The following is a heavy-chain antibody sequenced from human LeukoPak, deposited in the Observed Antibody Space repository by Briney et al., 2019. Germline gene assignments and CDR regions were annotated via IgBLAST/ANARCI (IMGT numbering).Heavy chain of an antibody. V-gene: IGHV4-59*01. J-gene: IGHJ4*02. CDR1: GGSISSYY. Sequence: PSETLSLTCTVSGGSISSYYWSWIRQPPGKGLEWIGYIYYSGSTNYNPSLKSRVTISVDTSKNQFSLKLSSVTAADTAVYYCARQGEIQHGSGSYYFDWWGQGTLVIVNS. D-gene: IGHD3-10*01. CDR2: IYYSGST. CDR3: ARQGEIQHGSGSYYFDW.